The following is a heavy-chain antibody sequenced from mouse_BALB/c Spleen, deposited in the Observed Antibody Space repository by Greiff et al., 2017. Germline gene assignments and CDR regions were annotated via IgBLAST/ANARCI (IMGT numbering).Heavy chain of an antibody. J-gene: IGHJ4*01. CDR3: ARRYEDAMDY. Sequence: VQLQQSGPELVKPGASVKISCKASGYSFTGYYMHWVKQSHVKSLEWIGRINPYNGATSYNQNFKDKASLTVDKSSSTAYMELHSLTSEDSAVYYCARRYEDAMDYWGQGTSVTVSS. D-gene: IGHD2-10*02. CDR1: GYSFTGYY. CDR2: INPYNGAT. V-gene: IGHV1-31*01.